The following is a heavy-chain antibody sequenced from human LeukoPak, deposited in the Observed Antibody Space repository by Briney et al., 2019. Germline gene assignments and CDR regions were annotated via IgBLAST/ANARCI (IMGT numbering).Heavy chain of an antibody. J-gene: IGHJ3*02. CDR3: ARPIAAAGRDDAFDI. CDR2: ISAYNGNT. CDR1: GYTFTSYG. V-gene: IGHV1-18*01. Sequence: ASVKVSCKASGYTFTSYGISWVRQAPGQGLEWMGWISAYNGNTNYAQKLQGRVTMTTDTSTSTAYMELSSLRSEDTAVYYCARPIAAAGRDDAFDIWGQGTMVTVSS. D-gene: IGHD6-13*01.